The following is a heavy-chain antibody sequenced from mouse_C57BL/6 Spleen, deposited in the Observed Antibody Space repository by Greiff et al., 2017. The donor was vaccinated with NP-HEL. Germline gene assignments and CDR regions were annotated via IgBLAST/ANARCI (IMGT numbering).Heavy chain of an antibody. CDR2: IRNKANNHAT. V-gene: IGHV6-6*01. CDR1: GFTFSDAW. CDR3: TRELGRDYFDY. D-gene: IGHD4-1*01. Sequence: EVQGVESGGGLVQPGGSMKLSCAASGFTFSDAWMDWVRQSPEKGLEWVAEIRNKANNHATYYAESVKGRFTISRDDSKSSVYLQMNSLRAEDTGIYYCTRELGRDYFDYWGQGTTLTVSS. J-gene: IGHJ2*01.